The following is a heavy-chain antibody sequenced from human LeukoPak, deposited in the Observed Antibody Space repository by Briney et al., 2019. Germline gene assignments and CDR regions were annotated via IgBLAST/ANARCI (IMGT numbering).Heavy chain of an antibody. CDR1: GFTFSSYA. Sequence: GGSLRLSCAASGFTFSSYAMSWVRQAPGKGLEWVSAISGSGGSTYYADSVKGRFTISRDNSKNTLYLQMNSLSAEDTAVYYCAKGGGYCSGGSCYLNWFDPWGQGTLVTVSS. CDR3: AKGGGYCSGGSCYLNWFDP. J-gene: IGHJ5*02. CDR2: ISGSGGST. V-gene: IGHV3-23*01. D-gene: IGHD2-15*01.